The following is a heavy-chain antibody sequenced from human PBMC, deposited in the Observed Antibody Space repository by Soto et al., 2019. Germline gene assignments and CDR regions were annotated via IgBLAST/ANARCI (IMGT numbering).Heavy chain of an antibody. Sequence: QVQLVQSGAEVKKPGSSVKVSCKASGGSLSNYGISWVRQAPGQGLEWMGGIIPVFGTANYAQKFQGRVTITAXEXXXIXYRDVTSLRSEDTAVYYCARGDATKVVVTTYYAMDVWGQGTTVTVSS. V-gene: IGHV1-69*12. CDR2: IIPVFGTA. J-gene: IGHJ6*02. D-gene: IGHD4-17*01. CDR1: GGSLSNYG. CDR3: ARGDATKVVVTTYYAMDV.